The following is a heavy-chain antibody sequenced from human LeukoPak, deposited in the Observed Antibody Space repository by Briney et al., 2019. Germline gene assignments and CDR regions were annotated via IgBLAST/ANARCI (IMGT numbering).Heavy chain of an antibody. D-gene: IGHD5-24*01. CDR3: ARLSSLERGFDY. Sequence: GGSLRLSCAASGFTFSSYSMNWVRQAPGKGLEWVSSISSSSSYIYYADSVKGRFTISRDNAKNSLYLQMNSLRAEDTAVYYCARLSSLERGFDYWGQGTLVTVSS. CDR2: ISSSSSYI. J-gene: IGHJ4*02. V-gene: IGHV3-21*01. CDR1: GFTFSSYS.